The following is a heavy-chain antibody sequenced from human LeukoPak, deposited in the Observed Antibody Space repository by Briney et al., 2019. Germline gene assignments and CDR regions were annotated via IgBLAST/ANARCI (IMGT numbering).Heavy chain of an antibody. D-gene: IGHD6-13*01. CDR3: ARGVAAATWFDP. CDR1: GGSISSYY. CDR2: IYYSGST. V-gene: IGHV4-59*01. Sequence: SETLSLTCTVSGGSISSYYWSWIRQPPGKGLEWIGYIYYSGSTNYNPSLKSRVTISVDTSKNQFSLKLSSVTAADTAAYYCARGVAAATWFDPWGQGTLVTVSS. J-gene: IGHJ5*02.